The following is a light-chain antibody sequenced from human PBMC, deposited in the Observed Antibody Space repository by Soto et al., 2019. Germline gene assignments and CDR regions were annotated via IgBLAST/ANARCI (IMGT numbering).Light chain of an antibody. V-gene: IGKV1-9*01. Sequence: IQLTQSPSSLSASVGDRVTVTCRASQDIRNYLAWYQQKPGKAPKLLICDASTLYSGVPSRFSGSGSWTEFTLTISSLQPDDFATYYCQQYNSYSPLTFGRGTKVAIK. CDR3: QQYNSYSPLT. J-gene: IGKJ4*01. CDR1: QDIRNY. CDR2: DAS.